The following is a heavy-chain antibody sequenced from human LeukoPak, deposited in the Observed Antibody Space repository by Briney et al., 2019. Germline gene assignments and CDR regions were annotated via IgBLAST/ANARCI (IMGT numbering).Heavy chain of an antibody. CDR3: ARRGIAAPYY. J-gene: IGHJ4*02. V-gene: IGHV4-34*01. CDR2: INHSGST. D-gene: IGHD6-13*01. CDR1: GGSFSGYY. Sequence: SETLSLTCAVYGGSFSGYYWSWIRQPPGKGLEWIGEINHSGSTNYNPSLKSRVTISVDTSKNQFSLKLSSVTAADTAVYYCARRGIAAPYYWGQGTLVTVSS.